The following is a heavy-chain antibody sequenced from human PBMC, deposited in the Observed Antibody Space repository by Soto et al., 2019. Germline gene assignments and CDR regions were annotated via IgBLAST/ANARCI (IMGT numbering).Heavy chain of an antibody. Sequence: SLRLACASSVFTFYDYSMHWVRQSPGKGLEWVSGINWNSGSIGYADSVKGRFTISRDNAKNSLYLQMTSLRPEDTALYYCATAYGSAYGFYYGMDLLGQGTPVMVSS. D-gene: IGHD3-10*01. J-gene: IGHJ6*02. CDR2: INWNSGSI. CDR3: ATAYGSAYGFYYGMDL. V-gene: IGHV3-9*01. CDR1: VFTFYDYS.